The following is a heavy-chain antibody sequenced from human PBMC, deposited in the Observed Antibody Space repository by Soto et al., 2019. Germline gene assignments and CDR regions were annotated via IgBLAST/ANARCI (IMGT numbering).Heavy chain of an antibody. D-gene: IGHD1-20*01. Sequence: PSETLSLTCTVSGGSISSGDYYWSWIRQPPGKGLEWIGYIYYSGSTYYNPSLKSRVTISVDRSKNQFSLKLSSVTAADTAVYYCARACITGRLYYFDYWGQGTLVTVSS. J-gene: IGHJ4*02. CDR3: ARACITGRLYYFDY. V-gene: IGHV4-30-4*01. CDR2: IYYSGST. CDR1: GGSISSGDYY.